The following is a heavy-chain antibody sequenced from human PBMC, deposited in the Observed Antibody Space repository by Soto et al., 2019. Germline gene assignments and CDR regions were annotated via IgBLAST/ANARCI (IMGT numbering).Heavy chain of an antibody. V-gene: IGHV3-23*01. J-gene: IGHJ4*02. Sequence: VGSLRLSCAASGFTFSSYAMSWVRQAPGKGLEWVSAISGSGGRTYYADSVKGRFTISRANSKNTLNLQMNSLRPEDTAVYYCAKVNADSRSGIAVAGSFDYWGQGTLVTVSS. CDR3: AKVNADSRSGIAVAGSFDY. D-gene: IGHD6-19*01. CDR1: GFTFSSYA. CDR2: ISGSGGRT.